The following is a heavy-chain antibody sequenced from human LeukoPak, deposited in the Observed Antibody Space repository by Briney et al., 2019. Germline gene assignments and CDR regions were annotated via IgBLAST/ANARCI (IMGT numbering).Heavy chain of an antibody. CDR1: GGSIGSYY. D-gene: IGHD1-26*01. CDR2: IYYSGST. J-gene: IGHJ4*02. V-gene: IGHV4-59*01. Sequence: SETLSLTCTVSGGSIGSYYWSWIRQPPGKGLEWIGYIYYSGSTNYNPSLKSRVTISVDTSKNQFSLKLSSVTAADTAVYYCASHSGSFRYDYWGQGTLVTVSS. CDR3: ASHSGSFRYDY.